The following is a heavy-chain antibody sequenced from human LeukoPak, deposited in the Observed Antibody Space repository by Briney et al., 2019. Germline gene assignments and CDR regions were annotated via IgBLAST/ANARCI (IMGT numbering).Heavy chain of an antibody. D-gene: IGHD3-10*01. V-gene: IGHV3-66*03. CDR1: GFAVRSNY. CDR2: TYSTGTT. J-gene: IGHJ5*02. CDR3: ARDRGPGWFDP. Sequence: GGSLRLSCAVSGFAVRSNYVSWVRQAPGKGLEWVSVTYSTGTTFYADSVKGRFTISRDDSKNTVYLQMNSLRPEDTAVYYCARDRGPGWFDPWGQGTLVTVSS.